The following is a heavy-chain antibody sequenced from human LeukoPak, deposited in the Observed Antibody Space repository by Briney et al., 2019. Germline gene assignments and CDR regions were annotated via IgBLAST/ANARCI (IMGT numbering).Heavy chain of an antibody. J-gene: IGHJ1*01. CDR1: GYTFTSYG. CDR2: ISAYNGNT. D-gene: IGHD2-15*01. CDR3: ASSRYCSGGSCYPAEYFQH. Sequence: ASVKVSCKASGYTFTSYGISGVRQAPGQGLEGMGWISAYNGNTNYAQKLQGRVTMTTDTSTSTAYMELRSLRSDDTAVYYCASSRYCSGGSCYPAEYFQHWGQGTLVTVSS. V-gene: IGHV1-18*01.